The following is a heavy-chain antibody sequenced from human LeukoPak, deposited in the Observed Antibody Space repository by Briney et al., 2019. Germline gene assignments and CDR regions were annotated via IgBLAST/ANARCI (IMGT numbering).Heavy chain of an antibody. CDR2: IFDSGST. D-gene: IGHD6-13*01. CDR1: GGSISSSSYY. J-gene: IGHJ6*02. CDR3: AGLGGAAAPGIYHYYGMDL. Sequence: SETLSRTCTGSGGSISSSSYYWGWVRQPPGKGLEWIGSIFDSGSTYYNPSLKSRVTMSIDTSKNQFSLRLSSVTAADTALYFCAGLGGAAAPGIYHYYGMDLWGQGTTVTVSS. V-gene: IGHV4-39*01.